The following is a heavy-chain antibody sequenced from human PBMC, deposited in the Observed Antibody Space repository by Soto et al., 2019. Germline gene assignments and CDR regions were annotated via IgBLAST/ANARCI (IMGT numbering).Heavy chain of an antibody. J-gene: IGHJ3*02. CDR2: INPATGAA. Sequence: QLHLVHSGAVVKKPGASVTVSCSASGYPVTAYYMHWVRQAPGRGLEGMGGINPATGAAKYTQTIPGRVPLARDPSPSTVLLGLSGPTSGDPALFFRARGGGVGVAGSAAFDMWGQGTLVTVSS. D-gene: IGHD3-3*01. V-gene: IGHV1-2*02. CDR1: GYPVTAYY. CDR3: ARGGGVGVAGSAAFDM.